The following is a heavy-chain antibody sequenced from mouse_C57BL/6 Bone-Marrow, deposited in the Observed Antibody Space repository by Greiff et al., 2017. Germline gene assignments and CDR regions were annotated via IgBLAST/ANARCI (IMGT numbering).Heavy chain of an antibody. V-gene: IGHV5-4*01. J-gene: IGHJ3*01. D-gene: IGHD6-5*01. CDR2: ISDGGSYT. CDR1: GFTFSSYA. CDR3: ARGAYRGFAY. Sequence: EVQLVESGGGLVKPGGSLKLSCAASGFTFSSYAMSWVRQTPEKRLEWVATISDGGSYTYYPDNVKGRFTISRDNAKNNLYLQMSHLKSEDTARYYCARGAYRGFAYWGQGTLVTVSA.